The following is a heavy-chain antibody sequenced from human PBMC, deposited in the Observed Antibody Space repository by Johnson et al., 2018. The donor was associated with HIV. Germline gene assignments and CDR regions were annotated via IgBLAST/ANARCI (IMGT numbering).Heavy chain of an antibody. Sequence: VQLVESGGGVVQPGGSLRLSCAASGFTFSSYAMHWVRQAPGKGLEYVSAISSNGGSTYYANSVKGRFTISRDNSKNTLYLQMNSLRAEDTAVYYCAKGDYNFWSGDAFDIWGQGTMVTVSS. V-gene: IGHV3-64*01. CDR1: GFTFSSYA. D-gene: IGHD3-3*01. CDR2: ISSNGGST. CDR3: AKGDYNFWSGDAFDI. J-gene: IGHJ3*02.